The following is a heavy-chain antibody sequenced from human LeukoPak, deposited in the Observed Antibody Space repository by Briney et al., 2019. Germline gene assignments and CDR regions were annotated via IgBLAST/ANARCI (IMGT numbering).Heavy chain of an antibody. CDR1: GFTFSSYA. CDR2: VSGSGATT. J-gene: IGHJ5*02. Sequence: GGSLRLSCAASGFTFSSYAMSWVRQAPGKGLEWVSGVSGSGATTYYADSVKGRFTISRDNSKNTLYLQMNSLRAEDTAVYYCAKVGTVDTFFSWFDPWGQGTLVTVSS. CDR3: AKVGTVDTFFSWFDP. V-gene: IGHV3-23*01. D-gene: IGHD5-18*01.